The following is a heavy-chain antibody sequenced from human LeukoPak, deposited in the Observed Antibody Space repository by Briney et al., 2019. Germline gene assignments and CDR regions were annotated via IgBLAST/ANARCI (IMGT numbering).Heavy chain of an antibody. CDR2: INGDGGST. CDR1: GFTFGDYT. CDR3: VKSTPYSSGWFDSYDY. Sequence: PGETLRLSCAASGFTFGDYTMHWVRQRPGKGLQWVALINGDGGSTYYANSMKGRITISRDNSKNSLYLQMTGLRGDDTALYYCVKSTPYSSGWFDSYDYWGRGTLVTVSS. J-gene: IGHJ4*02. V-gene: IGHV3-43*01. D-gene: IGHD6-19*01.